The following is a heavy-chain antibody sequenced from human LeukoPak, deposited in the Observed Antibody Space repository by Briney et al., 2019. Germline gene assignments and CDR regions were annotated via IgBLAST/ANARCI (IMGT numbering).Heavy chain of an antibody. J-gene: IGHJ4*02. CDR3: ARAGYSSSWYWAY. CDR2: IIPILGIA. V-gene: IGHV1-69*02. Sequence: SVKVSCKASGGTFSSYTISWVRQAPGQGLEWMGRIIPILGIANYAQKFQGRVTITADESTSTAYLELSSLRSEDTAVYYCARAGYSSSWYWAYWGQGTLVTVSS. D-gene: IGHD6-13*01. CDR1: GGTFSSYT.